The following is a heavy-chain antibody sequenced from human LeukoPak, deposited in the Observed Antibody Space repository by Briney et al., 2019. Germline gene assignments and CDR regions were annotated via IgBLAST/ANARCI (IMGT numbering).Heavy chain of an antibody. V-gene: IGHV4-61*03. J-gene: IGHJ4*02. CDR1: GDSVSNGNYY. D-gene: IGHD3-10*01. Sequence: SETLSLTCTVSGDSVSNGNYYWSWLRQPPGKALEWIVYIYYTGKTYYNPSLEGRVTILVDTSRNHFSVKLSSVTAADTAVYYCARSQNYYGSGDYWSQGTLVTVSS. CDR3: ARSQNYYGSGDY. CDR2: IYYTGKT.